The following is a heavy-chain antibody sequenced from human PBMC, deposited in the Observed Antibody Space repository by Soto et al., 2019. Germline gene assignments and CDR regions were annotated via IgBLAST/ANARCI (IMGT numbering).Heavy chain of an antibody. CDR2: IYYNDDR. Sequence: XGPTLVHPTQTLTLTCTFSGISFTTAGVAVGWIRQTPGGALEWLTLIYYNDDRRFSPSLKTRLTITGDTSKNQVVLSLTNVDPGDTATYFCAHSDGGYEIIYFDFWGQGLPVTVSS. D-gene: IGHD5-12*01. CDR1: GISFTTAGVA. J-gene: IGHJ4*02. CDR3: AHSDGGYEIIYFDF. V-gene: IGHV2-5*01.